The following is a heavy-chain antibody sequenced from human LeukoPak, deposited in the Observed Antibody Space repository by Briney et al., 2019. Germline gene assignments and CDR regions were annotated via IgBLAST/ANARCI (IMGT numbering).Heavy chain of an antibody. CDR1: GFTFISYW. J-gene: IGHJ6*03. Sequence: GGSLRLSCAASGFTFISYWMSWVRQAPGKGREGVANIKQDGSEKYYVDSVKGRFTISRDNAKNSLYLQMNSLRAEETAVYYCARADSSIAARLSRSSIFNYYYYMDVWGKGTTVTVSS. V-gene: IGHV3-7*01. CDR2: IKQDGSEK. D-gene: IGHD6-6*01. CDR3: ARADSSIAARLSRSSIFNYYYYMDV.